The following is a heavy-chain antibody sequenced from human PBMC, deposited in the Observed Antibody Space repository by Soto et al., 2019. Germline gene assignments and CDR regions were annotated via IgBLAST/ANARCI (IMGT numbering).Heavy chain of an antibody. Sequence: GESLKISCKGSGYSFTSYWIGWVRQMPGKGLEWMGIIYPGDSDTRYSPSFQGQVTISADKSISTAYLQWSSLKASDTAMYYCARLGNYYDSSGQTADMRYWGQGTLVTVSS. CDR3: ARLGNYYDSSGQTADMRY. D-gene: IGHD3-22*01. J-gene: IGHJ4*02. V-gene: IGHV5-51*01. CDR2: IYPGDSDT. CDR1: GYSFTSYW.